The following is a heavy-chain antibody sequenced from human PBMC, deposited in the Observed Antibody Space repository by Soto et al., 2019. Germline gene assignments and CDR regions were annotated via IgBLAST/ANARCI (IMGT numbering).Heavy chain of an antibody. D-gene: IGHD4-4*01. V-gene: IGHV3-74*03. CDR1: GFTFSDHW. J-gene: IGHJ3*02. CDR2: INSDGSVT. Sequence: EAQLVESGGGLVQPGGSLRLSCVASGFTFSDHWMQWVRQVPGERPAWVSRINSDGSVTADADSVRGRVTISRDNAKNTLYLQMNSLRVDETAMYYCVRQYSAYDIWGQGTMVTVSS. CDR3: VRQYSAYDI.